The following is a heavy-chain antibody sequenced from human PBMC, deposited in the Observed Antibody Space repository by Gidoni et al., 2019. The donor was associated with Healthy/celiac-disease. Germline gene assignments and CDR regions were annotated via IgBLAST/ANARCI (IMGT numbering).Heavy chain of an antibody. CDR1: GFTFSSYG. Sequence: QVQLVESGGGVVQPGRSLRLSCAASGFTFSSYGMHWVRQAQGKGLEWLAVIGFDGSNKYYAASVKGLFTISRNNSKNTLYLQMPTLRAEDTAVYYCAREYSSGWDYWGQGTLVTVSS. V-gene: IGHV3-33*01. CDR2: IGFDGSNK. J-gene: IGHJ4*02. D-gene: IGHD6-19*01. CDR3: AREYSSGWDY.